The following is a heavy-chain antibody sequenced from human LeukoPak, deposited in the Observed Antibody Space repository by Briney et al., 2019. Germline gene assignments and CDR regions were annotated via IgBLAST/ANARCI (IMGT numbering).Heavy chain of an antibody. CDR1: GFTFSSFA. CDR2: ISGSGDST. D-gene: IGHD2-2*01. V-gene: IGHV3-23*01. Sequence: GGSLRLSCVASGFTFSSFAMSWVRQGPGKGLEWVSTISGSGDSTYYADSVKGRFTISRDNSKNTLYLQMNSLRAEDTALYHCATPWGVVPAMTFVHWGQGTLVTVSS. CDR3: ATPWGVVPAMTFVH. J-gene: IGHJ5*02.